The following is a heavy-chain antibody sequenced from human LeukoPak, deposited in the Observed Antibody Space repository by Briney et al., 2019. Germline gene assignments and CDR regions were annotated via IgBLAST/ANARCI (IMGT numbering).Heavy chain of an antibody. CDR2: MNPNSGNT. D-gene: IGHD6-13*01. CDR3: ARGVSISSWYLTTHYYYYDYTYV. J-gene: IGHJ6*03. Sequence: ASVKVSCKASGYTFTSYGINWVRQAPGQGLEWMGWMNPNSGNTGYAQKFQGRVTINRNTSISTAYMELSSLRSEGAAVYYCARGVSISSWYLTTHYYYYDYTYVWGKPSTVTVSS. CDR1: GYTFTSYG. V-gene: IGHV1-8*03.